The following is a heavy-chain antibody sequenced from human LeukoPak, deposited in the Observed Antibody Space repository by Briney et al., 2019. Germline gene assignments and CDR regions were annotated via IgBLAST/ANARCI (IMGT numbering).Heavy chain of an antibody. V-gene: IGHV3-23*01. CDR2: ISGSGGST. J-gene: IGHJ4*02. CDR3: AKDLRGVGSLDY. D-gene: IGHD4-17*01. Sequence: VRQAXXXXXXWVSAISGSGGSTYYADSVKGRFTISRDNSKNTLYLQMNSLRAEDTAVYYCAKDLRGVGSLDYWGQGTLVTVSS.